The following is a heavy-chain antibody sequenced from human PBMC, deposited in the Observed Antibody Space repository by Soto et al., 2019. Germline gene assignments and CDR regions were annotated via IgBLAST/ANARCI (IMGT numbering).Heavy chain of an antibody. Sequence: SVKVSCKASGGTFSSYTISWVRQAPGQGLEWMGRIIPILGIANYAQKFQGRVTITADKSTSTAYMELSSLRSEDTAVYYCAREQQLASYVDRYYYYYYMDVWGKGTTVTVSS. V-gene: IGHV1-69*04. J-gene: IGHJ6*03. CDR3: AREQQLASYVDRYYYYYYMDV. CDR2: IIPILGIA. D-gene: IGHD6-13*01. CDR1: GGTFSSYT.